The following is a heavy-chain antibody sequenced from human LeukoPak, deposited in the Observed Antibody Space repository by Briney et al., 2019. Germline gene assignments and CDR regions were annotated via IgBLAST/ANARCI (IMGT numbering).Heavy chain of an antibody. Sequence: SETLSLTCAVYGGSFSGYYWSWIRQPPGKGLEWIGEINHSGSTNYNPSLKSRVTISVDTSKNQFSLKLSSVTAADTAVYYCARGPKKSGYGSRRPFSDWGQGTLVTVSS. D-gene: IGHD5-18*01. V-gene: IGHV4-34*01. J-gene: IGHJ4*02. CDR1: GGSFSGYY. CDR2: INHSGST. CDR3: ARGPKKSGYGSRRPFSD.